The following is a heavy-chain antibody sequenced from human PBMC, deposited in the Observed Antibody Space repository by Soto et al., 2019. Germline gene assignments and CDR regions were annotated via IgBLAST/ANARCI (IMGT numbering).Heavy chain of an antibody. CDR2: ISAYNGNT. V-gene: IGHV1-18*01. CDR3: AMASGSSYWFDP. Sequence: QVQLVQSGAEVKKPGASVKVSCKASGYTFTSYGISCVRQAPGQGLEWMGWISAYNGNTNYAQKLQGRVTMTTDTSTSTAYLELRRLRPYDTAVYYWAMASGSSYWFDPWGQVTLVTVSS. J-gene: IGHJ5*02. CDR1: GYTFTSYG. D-gene: IGHD1-26*01.